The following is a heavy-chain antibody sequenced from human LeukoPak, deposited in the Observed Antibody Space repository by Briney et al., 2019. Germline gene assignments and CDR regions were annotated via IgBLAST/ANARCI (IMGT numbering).Heavy chain of an antibody. V-gene: IGHV4-30-2*01. CDR3: ARVHAYFDY. J-gene: IGHJ4*02. CDR2: IYHSGST. CDR1: GGYISSGGYS. Sequence: SETLSLTCAVSGGYISSGGYSWSWIRQPPGKGLEWSGYIYHSGSTYYNPSLKSRVTISVDRSKNQFSLKLSSVPAADTAVYYCARVHAYFDYWGQGTLVTVSS.